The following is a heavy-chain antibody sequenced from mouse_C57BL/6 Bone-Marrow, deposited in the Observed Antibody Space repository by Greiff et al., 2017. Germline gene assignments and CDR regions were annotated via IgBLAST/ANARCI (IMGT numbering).Heavy chain of an antibody. J-gene: IGHJ2*01. D-gene: IGHD1-1*01. CDR2: IDPSDSYT. CDR3: AREGTTVVADY. V-gene: IGHV1-50*01. Sequence: QVHVKQPGAELVKPGASVKLSCKASGYTFTSYWMQWVKQRLGQGLEWIGEIDPSDSYTNYNQKFKGKATLTVDTSSSTAYMQLSSLTSEDSAVYYCAREGTTVVADYWCQGTTLTVSS. CDR1: GYTFTSYW.